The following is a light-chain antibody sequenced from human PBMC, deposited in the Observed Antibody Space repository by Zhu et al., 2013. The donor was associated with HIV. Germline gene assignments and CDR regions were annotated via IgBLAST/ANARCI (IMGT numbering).Light chain of an antibody. V-gene: IGKV1-27*01. Sequence: DIQMTQSPTSLSAASGDRVTIAYRASQDIGNSLAWYQVKPGQAPKLLLYGASTLHSGTPARFGGAGSGTNFTLTVSSLQTEDVATYFCQRYNAAPYTFGRGT. J-gene: IGKJ2*01. CDR2: GAS. CDR1: QDIGNS. CDR3: QRYNAAPYT.